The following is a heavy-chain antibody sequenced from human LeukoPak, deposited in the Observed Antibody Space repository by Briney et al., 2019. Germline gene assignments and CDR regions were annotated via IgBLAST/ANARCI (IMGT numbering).Heavy chain of an antibody. V-gene: IGHV3-30-3*01. D-gene: IGHD7-27*01. CDR3: ARDLSSAPHDENWAANRFDP. CDR1: GLTFSTLA. CDR2: ISYDGNSK. J-gene: IGHJ5*02. Sequence: GGSLRLSCAASGLTFSTLAFHWVRQAPGKGLEWLAIISYDGNSKFYADSVRGRFTISRDNSRNTLYLQMSSLETEDTAVYYCARDLSSAPHDENWAANRFDPWGQGTLATVSS.